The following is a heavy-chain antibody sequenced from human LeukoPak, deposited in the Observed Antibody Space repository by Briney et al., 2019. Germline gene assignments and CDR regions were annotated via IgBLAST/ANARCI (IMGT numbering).Heavy chain of an antibody. J-gene: IGHJ6*02. D-gene: IGHD2-15*01. V-gene: IGHV1-2*02. CDR2: INPNSGGT. CDR3: ATYCSGGSCYSYYGMDV. Sequence: GASVKVSCKASGYTFTSYYMHWVRQAPGQGLEWMGWINPNSGGTNYAQKFQGRVTMTRDTSISTAYMELSRLRSDDTAVYYCATYCSGGSCYSYYGMDVWGQGTTVTVSS. CDR1: GYTFTSYY.